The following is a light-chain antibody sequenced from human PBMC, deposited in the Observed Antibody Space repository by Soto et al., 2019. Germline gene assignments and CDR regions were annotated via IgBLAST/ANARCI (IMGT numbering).Light chain of an antibody. CDR2: GNS. J-gene: IGLJ2*01. CDR3: QSYDSAVV. V-gene: IGLV1-40*01. Sequence: QSVLTQPPSVSGAPGQRVTISCTGSSSNIGAGYDVHWYQQLPGTAPKLLIYGNSNRPSGVPDRFSGSKSGTSASLAITGLQAEDEADYYCQSYDSAVVFGGRTKVTVL. CDR1: SSNIGAGYD.